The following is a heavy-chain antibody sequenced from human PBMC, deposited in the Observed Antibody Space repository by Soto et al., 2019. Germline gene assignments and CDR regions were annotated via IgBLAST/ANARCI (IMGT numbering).Heavy chain of an antibody. CDR1: GFTFSSYA. D-gene: IGHD3-10*01. Sequence: EVQLLESGGGVVQPGGSLGLSCAASGFTFSSYAMSWVRQAPGKGLEWVSAISGSGGSTYYADSVKGRFTISRDNSKSTLYLQMNSLSADDTAIYYCAKGAYRSGGYYRIWFDPWGQGTLVTVSS. V-gene: IGHV3-23*01. CDR3: AKGAYRSGGYYRIWFDP. CDR2: ISGSGGST. J-gene: IGHJ5*02.